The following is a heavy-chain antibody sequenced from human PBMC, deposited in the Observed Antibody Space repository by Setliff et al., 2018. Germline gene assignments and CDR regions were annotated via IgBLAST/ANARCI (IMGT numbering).Heavy chain of an antibody. V-gene: IGHV3-23*01. J-gene: IGHJ6*03. CDR1: GFTFSSYA. Sequence: GGSLRLSCAASGFTFSSYAMSWVRQAPGKGLEWVSAISGSGGRTYYADSVRGRFTISRDNSKNTLYLQMNSLRAEDTAVYYCAKDNAYSSSWYYYYYYMDVWGKGTTVTVSS. CDR3: AKDNAYSSSWYYYYYYMDV. CDR2: ISGSGGRT. D-gene: IGHD6-13*01.